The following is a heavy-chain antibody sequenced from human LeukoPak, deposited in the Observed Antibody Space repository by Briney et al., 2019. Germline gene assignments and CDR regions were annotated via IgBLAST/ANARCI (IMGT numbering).Heavy chain of an antibody. D-gene: IGHD2-21*01. CDR3: ARSFNVESGSSYFDY. V-gene: IGHV1-2*02. J-gene: IGHJ4*02. CDR1: GYTFTGYY. CDR2: INPNSGGP. Sequence: GASVKVSCKASGYTFTGYYMHWVRQAPGQGLEWMGWINPNSGGPNYAQKFQGRVTMTRDTSISTAYMELSRLRSDDTAVYYCARSFNVESGSSYFDYWGQGTLVTVSS.